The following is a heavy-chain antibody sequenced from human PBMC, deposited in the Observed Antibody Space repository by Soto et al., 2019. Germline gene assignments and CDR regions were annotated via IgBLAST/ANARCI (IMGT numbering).Heavy chain of an antibody. CDR2: IRSKAYGGTT. V-gene: IGHV3-49*04. CDR3: TRTLYSSSWYGDY. J-gene: IGHJ4*02. Sequence: GGSLRLSCTASGFTFGDYAMSWVRQAPGKGLEWVGFIRSKAYGGTTEYAASVKGRFTISRDDSKSIAYLQMNSLKTEDTAVYYCTRTLYSSSWYGDYWGQGTLVTVSS. CDR1: GFTFGDYA. D-gene: IGHD6-13*01.